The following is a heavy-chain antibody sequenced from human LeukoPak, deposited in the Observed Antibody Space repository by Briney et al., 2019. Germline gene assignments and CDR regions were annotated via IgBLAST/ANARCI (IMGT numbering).Heavy chain of an antibody. CDR3: ARGPRHPTYYYDYGMDV. V-gene: IGHV3-30*03. CDR2: IAYHGGAE. Sequence: GGSLRLSCAASGFTFSSYGMHWVRQAPGKGLEWVAVIAYHGGAEYYADSVKGRFTISRDNSKNTLYLQMNSLRVEDTAVFHCARGPRHPTYYYDYGMDVWGQGTTVTVSS. CDR1: GFTFSSYG. J-gene: IGHJ6*02.